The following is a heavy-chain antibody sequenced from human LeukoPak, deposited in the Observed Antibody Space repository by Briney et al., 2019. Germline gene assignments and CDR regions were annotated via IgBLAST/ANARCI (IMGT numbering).Heavy chain of an antibody. J-gene: IGHJ6*03. V-gene: IGHV3-7*01. CDR1: GFTFSSYW. Sequence: GGSLRLSCAASGFTFSSYWMSWVRQAPGKGLEWVANIKQDGSEKYYVDSVKGRFTISRDNAKNSLYLQMNSLRAEDTAVYYCAREQQLVLYYYYYMDVWGKGTTVTVSS. D-gene: IGHD6-13*01. CDR2: IKQDGSEK. CDR3: AREQQLVLYYYYYMDV.